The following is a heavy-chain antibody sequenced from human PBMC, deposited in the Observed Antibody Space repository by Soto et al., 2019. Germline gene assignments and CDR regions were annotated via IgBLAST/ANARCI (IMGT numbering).Heavy chain of an antibody. V-gene: IGHV4-61*01. J-gene: IGHJ4*02. CDR3: SLGPGGY. CDR2: IFYSGST. D-gene: IGHD3-16*01. CDR1: GGPVSRSNTN. Sequence: QVQLQESGPGLVKPSETLSLTCTVSGGPVSRSNTNWGWVRQPPGKGLEWIGYIFYSGSTHYNPSLKNRVSISRAAATNQFSLKMSSVTTADTAVYYCSLGPGGYWGPGTLVTVSS.